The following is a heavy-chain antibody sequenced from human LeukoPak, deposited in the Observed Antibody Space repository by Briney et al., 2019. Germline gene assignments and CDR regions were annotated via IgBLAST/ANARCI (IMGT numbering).Heavy chain of an antibody. D-gene: IGHD2-15*01. J-gene: IGHJ6*03. CDR1: GGSISSSSYY. CDR2: IYYSGST. V-gene: IGHV4-39*07. CDR3: ARDAYCSGGSCYPPNMGNYYYMDV. Sequence: SETLSLTCTVSGGSISSSSYYWGWIRQPPGKGLEWIGSIYYSGSTYYNPSLKSRVTISVDTSKNQFSLKLSSVTAADTAVYYCARDAYCSGGSCYPPNMGNYYYMDVWGKGTTVTISS.